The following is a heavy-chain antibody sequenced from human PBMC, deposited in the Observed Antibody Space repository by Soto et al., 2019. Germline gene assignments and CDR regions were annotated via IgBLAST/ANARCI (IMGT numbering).Heavy chain of an antibody. CDR1: GFTFSNYA. CDR3: ARDTYFAY. J-gene: IGHJ4*02. CDR2: ISYDGSNK. V-gene: IGHV3-30-3*01. Sequence: QVQLVESGGGVVQPGRSLRLSCAASGFTFSNYAMHWVRQAPGKGLEWVAVISYDGSNKYYADSVKGRFTISRDSSKNTLYLQMNTLGAEDTAVYYCARDTYFAYWGQGTLVTVSS.